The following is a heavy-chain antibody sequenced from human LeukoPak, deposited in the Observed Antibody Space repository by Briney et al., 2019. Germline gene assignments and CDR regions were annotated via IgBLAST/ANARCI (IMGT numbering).Heavy chain of an antibody. J-gene: IGHJ4*02. V-gene: IGHV3-33*01. CDR2: IWYDGSNK. Sequence: PGGSLRLSCAASGFTFSSYGMHWVRQAPGKGLEWVAVIWYDGSNKYYADSAKGRFTISRDNSKNTLYLQMNSLRAEDTAVYYCARGRDSSGYYYVPDFDYWGQGTLVTVSS. CDR1: GFTFSSYG. D-gene: IGHD3-22*01. CDR3: ARGRDSSGYYYVPDFDY.